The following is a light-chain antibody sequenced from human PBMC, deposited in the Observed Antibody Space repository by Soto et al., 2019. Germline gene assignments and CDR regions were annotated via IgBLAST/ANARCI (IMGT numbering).Light chain of an antibody. CDR1: QSVSSN. V-gene: IGKV3-15*01. J-gene: IGKJ1*01. Sequence: DIVMTQSPATLSVSPGERATLSCRASQSVSSNLAWHQQKPGQAPRLLIYDASTRATGIPARFSGSGSGTEFTLTISSLQSEDFAVYYCQQYNNWPRTFGQGTKVEIK. CDR3: QQYNNWPRT. CDR2: DAS.